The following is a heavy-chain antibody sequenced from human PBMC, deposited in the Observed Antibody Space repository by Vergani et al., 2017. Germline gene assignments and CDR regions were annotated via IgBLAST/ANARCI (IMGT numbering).Heavy chain of an antibody. CDR1: GFSIDNGYY. D-gene: IGHD3-9*01. CDR2: IYRTGRT. J-gene: IGHJ4*02. V-gene: IGHV4-38-2*01. CDR3: ARRSGIVYDIFSGTQYFFDC. Sequence: QVQLQESGPGLVKPSETLSLTFAVSGFSIDNGYYWDWIRQPPGKGLEWIGSIYRTGRTHFNPSLKSRVTISVDTSNNHFSLRLNSLTAADTAVYYCARRSGIVYDIFSGTQYFFDCWGQGTLVTVSS.